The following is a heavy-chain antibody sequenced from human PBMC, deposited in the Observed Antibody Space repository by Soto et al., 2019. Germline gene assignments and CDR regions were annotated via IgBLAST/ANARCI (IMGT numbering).Heavy chain of an antibody. Sequence: RVSCAASGFTFSDYWMSWVRQAPGKGPEWVANIKFDGSEKQYVDSVKGRFSISRDNSRNSLFLQMNSLRAGDTAVYYCVKDGGYCSSTTCYSPRNHYFDSWGQGTLVTVSS. CDR1: GFTFSDYW. CDR2: IKFDGSEK. V-gene: IGHV3-7*03. D-gene: IGHD2-2*01. CDR3: VKDGGYCSSTTCYSPRNHYFDS. J-gene: IGHJ4*02.